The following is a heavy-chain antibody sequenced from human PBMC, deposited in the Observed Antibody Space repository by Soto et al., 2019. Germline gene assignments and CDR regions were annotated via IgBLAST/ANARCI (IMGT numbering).Heavy chain of an antibody. V-gene: IGHV4-34*01. CDR3: ARALAVARVFDY. CDR2: INHSGST. J-gene: IGHJ4*02. Sequence: PSETLSLTCAVYGGSFSGYYWSWIRQPPGKGLEWIGEINHSGSTNYNPSLKSRVTISVDTSKNQFSLKLRSVTAADTAVYYCARALAVARVFDYWGQGTLVTVSS. CDR1: GGSFSGYY. D-gene: IGHD6-19*01.